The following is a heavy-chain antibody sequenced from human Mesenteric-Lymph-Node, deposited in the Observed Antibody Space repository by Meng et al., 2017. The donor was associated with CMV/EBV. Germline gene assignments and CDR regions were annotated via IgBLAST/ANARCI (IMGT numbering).Heavy chain of an antibody. J-gene: IGHJ4*02. D-gene: IGHD3-22*01. CDR1: GFTFNSYT. V-gene: IGHV3-30*09. CDR3: AKDYGTMIAVDY. CDR2: ISYDGTNE. Sequence: GGSLRLSCAASGFTFNSYTMHWVRQAPGTGLEWVAVISYDGTNEYYADSVKGRFAISRDNSKNTLYLQMNSLRAEDTAVYYCAKDYGTMIAVDYWGQGTLVTVSS.